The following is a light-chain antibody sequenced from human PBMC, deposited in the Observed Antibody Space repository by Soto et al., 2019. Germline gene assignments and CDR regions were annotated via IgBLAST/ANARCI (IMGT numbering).Light chain of an antibody. V-gene: IGLV3-1*01. CDR2: QDN. CDR1: KLGDKY. Sequence: SSELTQPPSVSVSPGQTASITCSGDKLGDKYACWYQQKPGQSPVLIIYQDNKRPSGIPERFSGSNSGNTATLTISGTQAMDEADYYCQAWDTSTRYVFGTGTKLTVL. J-gene: IGLJ1*01. CDR3: QAWDTSTRYV.